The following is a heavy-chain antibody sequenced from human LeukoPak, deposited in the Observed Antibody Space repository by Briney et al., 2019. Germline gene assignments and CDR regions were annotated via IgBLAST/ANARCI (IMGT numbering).Heavy chain of an antibody. Sequence: GGSLRLPCAASGFPFSSYWMNWVRQAPGKGLEWVANINQDGSEKYYVDSVKGRFTISRDNAKNSLYVQMNSLRAEDTAVYYCARSTKMGDYWGQGTLVTVSS. CDR2: INQDGSEK. CDR3: ARSTKMGDY. CDR1: GFPFSSYW. D-gene: IGHD3-22*01. V-gene: IGHV3-7*04. J-gene: IGHJ4*02.